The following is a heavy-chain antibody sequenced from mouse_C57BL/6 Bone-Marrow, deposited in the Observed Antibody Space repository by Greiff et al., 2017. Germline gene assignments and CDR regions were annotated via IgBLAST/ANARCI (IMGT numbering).Heavy chain of an antibody. CDR2: INPNNGGT. D-gene: IGHD1-1*01. V-gene: IGHV1-26*01. Sequence: VQLQQSGPELVKPGASVKISCKASGYTFTDYYMNWVKQSHGKSLEWIGDINPNNGGTSYNQKFKGKATLTVDKSSSTAYMEPRSLTSAASAVYYCARAGVNDGSRWYCDGWGTGTTVTVSS. CDR3: ARAGVNDGSRWYCDG. J-gene: IGHJ1*03. CDR1: GYTFTDYY.